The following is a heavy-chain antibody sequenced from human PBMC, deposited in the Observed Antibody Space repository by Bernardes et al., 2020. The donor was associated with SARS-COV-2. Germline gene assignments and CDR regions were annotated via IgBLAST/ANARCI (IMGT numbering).Heavy chain of an antibody. V-gene: IGHV1-18*01. D-gene: IGHD3-10*01. CDR3: ARDLLLWFGELGPNWFDP. J-gene: IGHJ5*02. Sequence: ASVKVSCKASGYTFTSYVISWVRQAPGQGLEWMGWISAYNGNTNYAQKLQGRVTMTTDTSTSTAYMELRSLRSDDTAVYYCARDLLLWFGELGPNWFDPWGQGTLVTVSS. CDR1: GYTFTSYV. CDR2: ISAYNGNT.